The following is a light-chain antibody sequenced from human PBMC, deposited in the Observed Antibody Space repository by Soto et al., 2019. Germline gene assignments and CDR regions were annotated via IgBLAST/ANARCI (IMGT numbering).Light chain of an antibody. CDR3: QQYGSSSIT. V-gene: IGKV3-20*01. J-gene: IGKJ5*01. Sequence: EIVLTQSPGTLSLSPGERATLSFSASQSVSSSYLAWYQQKPGQAPRLLIYGASSRATGIPDRFSGSGSGTDSTLTISRLEPEDFAVYYCQQYGSSSITFGQGTRLEIK. CDR2: GAS. CDR1: QSVSSSY.